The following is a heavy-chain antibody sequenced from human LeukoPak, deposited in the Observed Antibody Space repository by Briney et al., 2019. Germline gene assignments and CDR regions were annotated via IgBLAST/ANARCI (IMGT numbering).Heavy chain of an antibody. Sequence: KPGGSLRLSCAASGFTFSSYSMNWVRQAPGKGLEWVSSISSSSSYIYYADSVKGRFTISRDNAKNSLYLQMNSLRAEDTAVYYCARDRQQLIIYCFDYCGQGTLVTVSS. CDR1: GFTFSSYS. V-gene: IGHV3-21*01. D-gene: IGHD6-13*01. CDR3: ARDRQQLIIYCFDY. CDR2: ISSSSSYI. J-gene: IGHJ4*02.